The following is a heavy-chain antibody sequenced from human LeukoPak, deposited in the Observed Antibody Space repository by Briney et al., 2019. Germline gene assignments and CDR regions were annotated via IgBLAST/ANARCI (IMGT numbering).Heavy chain of an antibody. CDR3: ASRRTQRRYYDSSGYPKQDAFDI. CDR2: IDPSDSYT. Sequence: GESLRISCKGSGYSFTSYWISRVRQMPGKGLEWMGRIDPSDSYTNYSPTFQGHVTISADKSISTAYLQWSSLKASDTAMYYCASRRTQRRYYDSSGYPKQDAFDIWGQGTMVTVSS. D-gene: IGHD3-22*01. J-gene: IGHJ3*02. CDR1: GYSFTSYW. V-gene: IGHV5-10-1*01.